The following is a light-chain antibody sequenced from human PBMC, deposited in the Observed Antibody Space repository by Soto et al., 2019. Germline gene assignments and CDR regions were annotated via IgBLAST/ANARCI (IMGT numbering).Light chain of an antibody. Sequence: GDRVTITCRASQSVSNWLAWFQQKPGQSPKLLIYKASTLETGVPSRFSGSGSGTEFTLTINSLQPDDSATYYCQHYLGYPFTFGGGTKVEIK. CDR1: QSVSNW. J-gene: IGKJ4*01. CDR3: QHYLGYPFT. CDR2: KAS. V-gene: IGKV1-5*03.